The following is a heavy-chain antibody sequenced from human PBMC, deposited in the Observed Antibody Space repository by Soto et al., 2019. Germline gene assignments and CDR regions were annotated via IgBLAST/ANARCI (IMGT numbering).Heavy chain of an antibody. CDR2: ISPYNGNT. D-gene: IGHD3-22*01. J-gene: IGHJ3*02. CDR3: SRDRYYYDSSGLDAFDI. CDR1: GYTFTDYG. V-gene: IGHV1-18*01. Sequence: GASVKVSCKTSGYTFTDYGISWVRQAPGQGLEWMGWISPYNGNTNYAQKLQGRVTMTTDTSASTAYMELSSLRSEDTAEYYFSRDRYYYDSSGLDAFDIWGQGTMVTVSS.